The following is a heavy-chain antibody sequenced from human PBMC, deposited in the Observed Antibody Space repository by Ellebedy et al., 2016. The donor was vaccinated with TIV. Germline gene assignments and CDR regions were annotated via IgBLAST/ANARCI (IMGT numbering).Heavy chain of an antibody. Sequence: AASVKVSCQASGYIVTNHAIHWVRQAPGQSFEWMGWIYPANGDTKYSQQFQGRVTFTSDTSASTAYMELSSLRSEDTAVYYCARDKPGGDNWFDPWGQGTLVTVSS. D-gene: IGHD3-16*01. J-gene: IGHJ5*02. CDR3: ARDKPGGDNWFDP. V-gene: IGHV1-3*01. CDR2: IYPANGDT. CDR1: GYIVTNHA.